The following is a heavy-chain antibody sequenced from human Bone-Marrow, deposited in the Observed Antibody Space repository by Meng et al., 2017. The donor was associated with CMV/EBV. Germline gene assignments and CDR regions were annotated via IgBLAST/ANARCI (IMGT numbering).Heavy chain of an antibody. CDR1: GGSVMSGSYS. J-gene: IGHJ2*01. D-gene: IGHD3-10*01. Sequence: VSGGSVMSGSYSCSWLRQPPGTGLEWIGYIYYSGSTNYNPSLKSRVTISVDTSKNQFSLKLSSVTAADTAVYYCARSGAPGYWYFDLWGRGTLVTVSS. CDR2: IYYSGST. CDR3: ARSGAPGYWYFDL. V-gene: IGHV4-61*01.